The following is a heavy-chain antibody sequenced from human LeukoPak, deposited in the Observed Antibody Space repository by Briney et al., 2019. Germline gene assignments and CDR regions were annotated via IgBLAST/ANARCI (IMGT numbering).Heavy chain of an antibody. CDR1: GGSFSGYY. Sequence: NPSETLSLTCAVYGGSFSGYYWSWIRQPPGKGLEWIGEINHSGSTNYNPSLKSRVTISVDTSKNQFSLKLSSVTAADTAVYYCARDGNTMVRGVNGYFDYWGQGTLVTVSS. CDR2: INHSGST. V-gene: IGHV4-34*01. D-gene: IGHD3-10*01. J-gene: IGHJ4*02. CDR3: ARDGNTMVRGVNGYFDY.